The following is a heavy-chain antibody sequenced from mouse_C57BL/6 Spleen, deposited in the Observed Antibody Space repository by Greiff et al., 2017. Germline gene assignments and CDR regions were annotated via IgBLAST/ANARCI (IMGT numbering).Heavy chain of an antibody. V-gene: IGHV1-18*01. CDR2: INPNNGGT. J-gene: IGHJ1*03. CDR3: ARTGDYGSSHWYFDV. Sequence: VQLQQSGPELVKPGASVKIPCKASGYTFTDYNMDWVKQSHGQSLEWIGDINPNNGGTIYNQKFKGKATLTVDKSSSTAYMELRSLTSEDTTVYYCARTGDYGSSHWYFDVWGTGTTVTVSS. D-gene: IGHD1-1*01. CDR1: GYTFTDYN.